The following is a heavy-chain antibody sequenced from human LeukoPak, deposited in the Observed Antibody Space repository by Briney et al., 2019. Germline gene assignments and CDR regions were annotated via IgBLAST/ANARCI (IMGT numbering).Heavy chain of an antibody. V-gene: IGHV3-74*01. CDR1: GFTFSSYW. CDR2: INSDGSST. J-gene: IGHJ4*02. Sequence: PGGSLRLSCAASGFTFSSYWMHWVRQAPGKGLVWVSRINSDGSSTSYADSVKGRFTISRDNAKNTLYLQMNSLRAEDTAVYYCAREGYQLLWKPFDYWGQGTLVTVSS. D-gene: IGHD2-2*01. CDR3: AREGYQLLWKPFDY.